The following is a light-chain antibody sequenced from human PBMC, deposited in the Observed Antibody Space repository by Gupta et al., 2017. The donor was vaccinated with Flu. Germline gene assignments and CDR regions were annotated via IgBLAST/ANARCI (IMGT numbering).Light chain of an antibody. CDR3: SSFTSSSTYV. V-gene: IGLV2-14*03. Sequence: QSALTQPASVSXXPGQSITISCTGTSSDVGGYNSVSWYQQHPGKAPKLMIYDVSNRPSGVSNRFSGSKSGNTASLTISGLQAEDEADYYCSSFTSSSTYVFGTGTKVTVL. CDR1: SSDVGGYNS. CDR2: DVS. J-gene: IGLJ1*01.